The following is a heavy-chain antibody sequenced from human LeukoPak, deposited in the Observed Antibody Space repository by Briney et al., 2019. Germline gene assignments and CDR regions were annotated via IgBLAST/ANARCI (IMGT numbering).Heavy chain of an antibody. V-gene: IGHV4-34*01. J-gene: IGHJ4*02. CDR1: GGSISSYY. Sequence: SETLSLTCTVSGGSISSYYWSWIRQPPGKGLEWIGEINHSGSTNYNPSLKSRVTISVDTSKNQFSLKLSSVTAADTAVYYCARGGWSPLYYFDYWGQGTLVTVSS. CDR3: ARGGWSPLYYFDY. D-gene: IGHD6-19*01. CDR2: INHSGST.